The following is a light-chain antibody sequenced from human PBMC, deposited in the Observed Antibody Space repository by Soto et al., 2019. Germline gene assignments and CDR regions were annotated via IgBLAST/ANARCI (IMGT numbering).Light chain of an antibody. J-gene: IGKJ5*01. Sequence: QMAQSPSALSESVGDRCAVTCQATQDIRKYLNWYQQKTGKAPKLLIYDASSLETGVPSRLSGSGYGTDFTLTISSLQTEDFATYYCQQYDNLPLIFGHGTRLEIK. V-gene: IGKV1-33*01. CDR3: QQYDNLPLI. CDR2: DAS. CDR1: QDIRKY.